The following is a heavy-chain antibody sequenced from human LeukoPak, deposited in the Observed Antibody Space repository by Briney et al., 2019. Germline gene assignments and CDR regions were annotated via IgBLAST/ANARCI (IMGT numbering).Heavy chain of an antibody. D-gene: IGHD4-17*01. Sequence: ASVKVSCKASGGTFSSYAISWVRQAPGQGLEWMGRIIPILGIANYAQKFQGRVTITADKTTSTAYMELSSLRFEDTAIYFCARGPPDYTDYVYASWGQGTLVTVSS. CDR2: IIPILGIA. V-gene: IGHV1-69*04. J-gene: IGHJ5*02. CDR3: ARGPPDYTDYVYAS. CDR1: GGTFSSYA.